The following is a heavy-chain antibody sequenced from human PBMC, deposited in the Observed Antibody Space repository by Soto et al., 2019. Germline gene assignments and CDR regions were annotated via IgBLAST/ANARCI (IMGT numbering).Heavy chain of an antibody. V-gene: IGHV4-39*01. CDR2: IYYSGST. J-gene: IGHJ4*02. Sequence: QLQLQESGPRLVKPSETLSLTCTVSGGSISGSSYYWGWIRQPPRKGLEWIGSIYYSGSTYYNPSLTSRVTISVDTSKNQFSLKLSSVTAADTAVYYCAPYYDFWSGYLHWGQGTLVTVSS. CDR1: GGSISGSSYY. D-gene: IGHD3-3*01. CDR3: APYYDFWSGYLH.